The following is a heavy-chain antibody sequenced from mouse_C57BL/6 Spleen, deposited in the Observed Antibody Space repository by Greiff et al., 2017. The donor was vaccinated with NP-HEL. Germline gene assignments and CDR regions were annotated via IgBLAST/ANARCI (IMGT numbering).Heavy chain of an antibody. V-gene: IGHV1-82*01. CDR1: GYAFSSSW. CDR2: IYPGDGDT. J-gene: IGHJ2*01. D-gene: IGHD3-2*02. CDR3: ARGALRQLRPHFDY. Sequence: QVHVKQSGPELVKPGASVKISCKASGYAFSSSWMNWVKQRPGKGLEWIGRIYPGDGDTNYNGKFKGKATLTADKSSSTAYMQLSSLTSEDSAVYFCARGALRQLRPHFDYWGQGTTLTVSS.